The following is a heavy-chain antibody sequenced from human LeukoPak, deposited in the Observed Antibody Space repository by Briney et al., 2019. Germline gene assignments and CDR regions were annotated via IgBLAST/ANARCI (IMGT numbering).Heavy chain of an antibody. J-gene: IGHJ4*01. CDR3: ARLTNDFWSDYSEEYFDY. CDR2: IYYSGST. Sequence: PSETLSLTCTVSGGSISRYYWSWIRQPPGKGLEWIGYIYYSGSTNYNPSLKSRVTISVDTSKNKFSLKLSSVTAADTAVYYCARLTNDFWSDYSEEYFDYWGQEPWSPSPQ. V-gene: IGHV4-59*01. CDR1: GGSISRYY. D-gene: IGHD3-3*01.